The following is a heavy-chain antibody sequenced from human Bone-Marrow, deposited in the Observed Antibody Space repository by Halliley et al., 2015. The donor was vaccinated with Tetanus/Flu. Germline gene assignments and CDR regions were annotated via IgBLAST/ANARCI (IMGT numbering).Heavy chain of an antibody. Sequence: AASGFNFSNYAMTWVRQAPGKGLEWVSGIGGDAGSTYYADSVKGRFTISRDNSKNTLYLQMSSLRAEDTAVYYCAKDRRSKGVYYYGLDVWGQGTTVTVSS. CDR2: IGGDAGST. V-gene: IGHV3-23*01. J-gene: IGHJ6*02. D-gene: IGHD2-2*01. CDR3: AKDRRSKGVYYYGLDV. CDR1: GFNFSNYA.